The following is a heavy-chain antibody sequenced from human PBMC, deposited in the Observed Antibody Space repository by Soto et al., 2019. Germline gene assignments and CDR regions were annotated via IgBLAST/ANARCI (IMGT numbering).Heavy chain of an antibody. J-gene: IGHJ5*02. V-gene: IGHV3-48*03. Sequence: GGSLRLSXAASGFTFSSYEMNWVRQAPGKGLEWVSYISSSGSTIYYADSVKGRFTISRDNAKNSLYLQMNSLRAEDTAVYHCTAIVVVTAGSGWFDPWGQGTLVTVSS. CDR3: TAIVVVTAGSGWFDP. CDR2: ISSSGSTI. D-gene: IGHD2-21*02. CDR1: GFTFSSYE.